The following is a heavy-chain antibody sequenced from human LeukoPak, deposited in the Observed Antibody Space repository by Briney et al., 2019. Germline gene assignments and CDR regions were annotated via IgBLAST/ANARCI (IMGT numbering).Heavy chain of an antibody. CDR3: ARGVSYYYDSSGYYQDY. Sequence: ASVKVSCKASGYTFTSYGISWVRQAPGQGLEWMGWISAYNGNTNYAQKLQGRVTMTTDTSTSTAYMELRSLRSDDTAVYYCARGVSYYYDSSGYYQDYWGQGTLVTVSS. V-gene: IGHV1-18*01. D-gene: IGHD3-22*01. CDR1: GYTFTSYG. CDR2: ISAYNGNT. J-gene: IGHJ4*02.